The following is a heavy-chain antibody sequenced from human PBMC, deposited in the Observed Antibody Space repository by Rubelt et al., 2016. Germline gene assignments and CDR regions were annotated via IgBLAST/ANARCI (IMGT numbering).Heavy chain of an antibody. CDR3: ARDRGGYYFDY. J-gene: IGHJ4*02. CDR2: INPNSGGP. V-gene: IGHV1-2*02. Sequence: QVQLVQSGAEVKKPGASVKVSCKASGYTFTGYYMHWVRQAPGQGLEWMGWINPNSGGPNYAQKLPGIVNMTTDTSTSTAYMELRSLRSNDTAVYYCARDRGGYYFDYWGQGTLVTVSS. D-gene: IGHD2-15*01. CDR1: GYTFTGYY.